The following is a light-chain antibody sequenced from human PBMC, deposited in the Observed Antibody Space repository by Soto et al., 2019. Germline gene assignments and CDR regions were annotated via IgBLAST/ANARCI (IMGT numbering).Light chain of an antibody. Sequence: EIVTTQSPATLSVSPGERATLSCRASQSVSSNLAWYQQKPGQAPRLLIYGASGRATGIPARFSGSGSGTDFTLTISSLAPEDFAIYYCHQRQSWPRTFGQGTKVDIK. CDR1: QSVSSN. V-gene: IGKV3D-15*01. CDR3: HQRQSWPRT. CDR2: GAS. J-gene: IGKJ1*01.